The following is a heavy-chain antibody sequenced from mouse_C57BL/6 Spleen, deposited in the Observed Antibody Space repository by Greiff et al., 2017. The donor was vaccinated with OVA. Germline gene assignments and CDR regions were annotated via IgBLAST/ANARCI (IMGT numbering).Heavy chain of an antibody. Sequence: VQLQQSVAELVRPGASVKLSCTASGFNIKNTYMHWVKQRPEQGLEWIGRIDPANGNTKYAPKVQGKATITADTSSNTAYLQLSSLTSEDTVIYYCARWATTVVKGAMDYWGQGTSVTVSS. CDR2: IDPANGNT. CDR1: GFNIKNTY. V-gene: IGHV14-3*01. D-gene: IGHD1-1*01. CDR3: ARWATTVVKGAMDY. J-gene: IGHJ4*01.